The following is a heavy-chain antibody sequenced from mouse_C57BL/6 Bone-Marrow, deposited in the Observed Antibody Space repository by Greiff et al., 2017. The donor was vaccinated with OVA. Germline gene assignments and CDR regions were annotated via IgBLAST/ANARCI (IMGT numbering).Heavy chain of an antibody. CDR1: GYTFTNYW. CDR3: AREVRGYWYFGV. J-gene: IGHJ1*03. D-gene: IGHD3-2*02. CDR2: IYPGGGYT. V-gene: IGHV1-63*01. Sequence: QVQLKQSGAELVRPGTSVKMSCTASGYTFTNYWIGWAQQRPGHGLEWVGEIYPGGGYTNYTENFKGKATLTADKSSSTAYMQFSSLTSEDAAIYYSAREVRGYWYFGVWGTGTAVTVSA.